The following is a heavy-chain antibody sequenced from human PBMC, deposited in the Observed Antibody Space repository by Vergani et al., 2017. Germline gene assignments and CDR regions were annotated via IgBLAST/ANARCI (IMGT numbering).Heavy chain of an antibody. Sequence: QVQLVESGGGLVKPGGSLRLSCAASGFTFSDYYMSWIRQAPGKGLEWVSYISSSGSTIYYADSVKGRVTISWDNAKNSLYLQMNSRRAEDTAVYYCSRDRGTLMVYAVFDYGSEGSLVTVSS. V-gene: IGHV3-11*01. J-gene: IGHJ4*02. CDR1: GFTFSDYY. CDR2: ISSSGSTI. CDR3: SRDRGTLMVYAVFDY. D-gene: IGHD2-8*01.